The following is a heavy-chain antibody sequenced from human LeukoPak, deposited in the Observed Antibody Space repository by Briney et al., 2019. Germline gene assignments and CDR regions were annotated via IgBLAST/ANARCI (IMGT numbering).Heavy chain of an antibody. V-gene: IGHV3-33*01. D-gene: IGHD6-19*01. J-gene: IGHJ4*02. CDR2: IWYDGSNK. CDR1: GFTFSSYG. Sequence: GGSLRLSCAASGFTFSSYGIHWVRQAPGKGLEWVAVIWYDGSNKYYADSVKGRFTISRDNSKNTLYLQMNSLRAEDTAVYYCARGPPSGWYYFDYWGQGTLVTVSS. CDR3: ARGPPSGWYYFDY.